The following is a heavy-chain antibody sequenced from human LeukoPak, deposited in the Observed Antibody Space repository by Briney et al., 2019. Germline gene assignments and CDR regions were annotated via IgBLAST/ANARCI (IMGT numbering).Heavy chain of an antibody. J-gene: IGHJ3*02. Sequence: SETLSLTCTVSGGSISSSSYYWGWIRQPPGKGLEWIGSIYYSGSTYYNPSLKSRVTISVDTSKNQFSLKLSSVTAADTAVYYCARSPPTDAFDIWGQGTMVTVSS. CDR1: GGSISSSSYY. V-gene: IGHV4-39*01. CDR2: IYYSGST. CDR3: ARSPPTDAFDI.